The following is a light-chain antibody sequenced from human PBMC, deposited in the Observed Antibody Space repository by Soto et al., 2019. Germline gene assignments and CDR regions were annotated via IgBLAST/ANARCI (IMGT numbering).Light chain of an antibody. CDR3: QSYDSTHQV. CDR1: SGSIASNY. Sequence: NFLLTQPHSVSESPGKTVTISCTRSSGSIASNYVQWYRQRPGSAPTTVIFEDNQRPSGVPDRFSGSIDSSSNSASLTSSGLKTEDEADYYCQSYDSTHQVFGGGTKVTVL. V-gene: IGLV6-57*04. J-gene: IGLJ2*01. CDR2: EDN.